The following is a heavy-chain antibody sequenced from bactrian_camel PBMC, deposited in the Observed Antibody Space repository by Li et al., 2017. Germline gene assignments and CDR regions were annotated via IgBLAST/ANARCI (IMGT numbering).Heavy chain of an antibody. CDR3: AATSGKAFALPPVTIFTICGAQRRTEYGY. Sequence: HVQLVESGGGSVQAGGALRLSCVASDRSSLFWAWFRQAPGQEREGVAVIAPDVGIDYSDSVKGRFTISRDNAKNTVYLQMNSLKPEDTAVYYCAATSGKAFALPPVTIFTICGAQRRTEYGYWGQGTQVTVS. CDR2: IAPDVGI. D-gene: IGHD1*01. J-gene: IGHJ4*01. CDR1: DRSSLF. V-gene: IGHV3-3*01.